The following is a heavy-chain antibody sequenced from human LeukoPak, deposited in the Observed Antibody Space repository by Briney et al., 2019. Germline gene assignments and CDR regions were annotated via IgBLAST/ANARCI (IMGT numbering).Heavy chain of an antibody. V-gene: IGHV1-3*04. Sequence: GESLKISCKTSGYTFTNYGMHWVRQAPRQSPEWMGWINTGNGNTKSSQKFQDRVTLTRDTSASTAYMELNSLSSGDTAVYYCARVPLNDASRHYYPHWGQGTLVSVSS. CDR2: INTGNGNT. CDR3: ARVPLNDASRHYYPH. J-gene: IGHJ1*01. D-gene: IGHD3-10*01. CDR1: GYTFTNYG.